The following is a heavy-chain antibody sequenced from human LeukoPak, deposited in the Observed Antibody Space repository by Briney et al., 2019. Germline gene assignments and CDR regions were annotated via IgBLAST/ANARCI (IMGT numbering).Heavy chain of an antibody. CDR1: GFTFSSYA. Sequence: GGSLRLSCAASGFTFSSYAMSWVRQAPGKGLEWVSAISRSGGSTYYADSVKGRFTISRDNSKSTLYLQMNSLRAEDTAVYYCAKLATYYGSGSYSYYFDYWGQGTLVTVSS. CDR2: ISRSGGST. D-gene: IGHD3-10*01. J-gene: IGHJ4*02. CDR3: AKLATYYGSGSYSYYFDY. V-gene: IGHV3-23*01.